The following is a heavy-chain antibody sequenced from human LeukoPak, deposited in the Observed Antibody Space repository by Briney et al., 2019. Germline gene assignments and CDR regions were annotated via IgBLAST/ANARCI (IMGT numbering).Heavy chain of an antibody. CDR2: ISAYNGNT. D-gene: IGHD3-22*01. V-gene: IGHV1-18*01. CDR1: GYTFSTYG. J-gene: IGHJ3*02. CDR3: ARDLYSMIVLVITSYAFDI. Sequence: ASVKVSCKASGYTFSTYGITWVRQAPGQGLEWMGWISAYNGNTRYAQKLQARVTMTTDTSTSTAYMELRSLRSDDTAVYYCARDLYSMIVLVITSYAFDIWGQGTMVTVSS.